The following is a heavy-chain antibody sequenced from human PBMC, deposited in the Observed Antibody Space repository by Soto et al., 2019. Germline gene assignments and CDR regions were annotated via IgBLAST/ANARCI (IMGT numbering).Heavy chain of an antibody. V-gene: IGHV1-2*02. CDR1: GYTFTGYH. CDR3: ARDRRFYDFGSYDIANGAFDV. J-gene: IGHJ3*01. Sequence: GAAVKVSCKASGYTFTGYHMHWVRQAPGQGLEWMGWINPNSGGTNYAQKFQGRVTMTRDTSISTAYMEVSRLRSDDTAVYYCARDRRFYDFGSYDIANGAFDVWCPGTMVTGS. D-gene: IGHD3-3*01. CDR2: INPNSGGT.